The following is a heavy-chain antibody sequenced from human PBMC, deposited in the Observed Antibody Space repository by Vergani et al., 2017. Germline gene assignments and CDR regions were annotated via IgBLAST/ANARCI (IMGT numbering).Heavy chain of an antibody. D-gene: IGHD2-2*01. CDR3: AKESRGRIVVVPGARWGYYYYYMDV. V-gene: IGHV1-69*01. CDR2: IIPIFGTA. Sequence: QVQLVQSGAEVKKPGSSVKVSCKASGGTFSSYAISWVRQAPGQGLEWMGGIIPIFGTANYAQKVQGRVTITADESTSTAYMELSSLRSEDTAVYYCAKESRGRIVVVPGARWGYYYYYMDVWGKGTTVTVSS. J-gene: IGHJ6*03. CDR1: GGTFSSYA.